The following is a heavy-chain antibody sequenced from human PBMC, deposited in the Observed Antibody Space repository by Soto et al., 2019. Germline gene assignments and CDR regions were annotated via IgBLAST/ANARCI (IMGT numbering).Heavy chain of an antibody. J-gene: IGHJ4*02. Sequence: QVHLVQSGAEVKKPGASVKVSCKDSGYAFTTYGITWVRQAPGKALEWMGWISAHNGNTNYAQKLQGSVTVTRDTSTSTAHMVLRSLRSDDTDVYYCARGRYVDNWGQGALVTVSS. CDR2: ISAHNGNT. D-gene: IGHD1-1*01. V-gene: IGHV1-18*01. CDR3: ARGRYVDN. CDR1: GYAFTTYG.